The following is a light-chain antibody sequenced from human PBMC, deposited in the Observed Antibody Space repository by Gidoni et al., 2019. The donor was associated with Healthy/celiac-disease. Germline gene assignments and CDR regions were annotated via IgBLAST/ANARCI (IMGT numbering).Light chain of an antibody. CDR2: DAS. CDR1: QDISNY. V-gene: IGKV1-33*01. J-gene: IGKJ3*01. CDR3: QQYDNLPPFT. Sequence: LQITQSPSSLSASVGDRVTITCQARQDISNYLNWYQQKPGKDPKLLIYDASNLEKGVPSRFSGSGSGTDFTFTISSLQPEDIATYYCQQYDNLPPFTFGPGTKVDIK.